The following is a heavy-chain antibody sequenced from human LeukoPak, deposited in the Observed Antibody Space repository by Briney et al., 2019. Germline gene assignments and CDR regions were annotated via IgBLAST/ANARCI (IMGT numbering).Heavy chain of an antibody. CDR1: GYTFTGYY. V-gene: IGHV1-2*02. CDR3: ARSGYSGYVGAFDI. D-gene: IGHD5-12*01. Sequence: ASVKVSCKASGYTFTGYYMHWVRQAPGQGLEWMGWINPNSGGTNYAQKFQGRVTMTRDTSISTAYMELSRLRSDDTAVYYCARSGYSGYVGAFDIWGQGTMVTVPS. J-gene: IGHJ3*02. CDR2: INPNSGGT.